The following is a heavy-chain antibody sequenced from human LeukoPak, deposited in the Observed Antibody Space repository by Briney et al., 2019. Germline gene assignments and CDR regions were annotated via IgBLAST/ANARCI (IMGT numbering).Heavy chain of an antibody. Sequence: GGSLRLSCAASGFTVSSNYMSWVRQAPGKGLEWVSVIYSGGSIYYADSVKGRFTISRDNSKNTLYLQMNSLRAEDTAVYYCARGQAYYSNYAYYYYYMDVWGKGTTVTVSS. CDR3: ARGQAYYSNYAYYYYYMDV. V-gene: IGHV3-53*01. D-gene: IGHD4-11*01. CDR2: IYSGGSI. J-gene: IGHJ6*03. CDR1: GFTVSSNY.